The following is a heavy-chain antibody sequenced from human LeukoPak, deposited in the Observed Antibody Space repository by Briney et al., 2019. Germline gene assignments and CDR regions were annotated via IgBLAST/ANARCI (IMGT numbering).Heavy chain of an antibody. Sequence: GGSLRLSCAASGFTFSSYSMNWVRQAPGKGREWVSYISSSSSTIYYADSVKGRFTTSRDNAKNSLYLQMNSLRAEDTAVYYCASRIDNPYDIGPWGQGTMVTVSS. CDR2: ISSSSSTI. V-gene: IGHV3-48*01. CDR3: ASRIDNPYDIGP. J-gene: IGHJ3*01. D-gene: IGHD3-22*01. CDR1: GFTFSSYS.